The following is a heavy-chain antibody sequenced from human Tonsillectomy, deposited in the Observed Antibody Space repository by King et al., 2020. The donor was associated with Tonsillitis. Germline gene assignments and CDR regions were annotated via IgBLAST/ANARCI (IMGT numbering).Heavy chain of an antibody. D-gene: IGHD2-2*01. CDR2: MNHSGST. CDR1: GGSCSGYY. J-gene: IGHJ5*02. Sequence: VQLQQWGAGRLKPSETLSLTCAVYGGSCSGYYWSWIRQPPGEGLGWIGEMNHSGSTHYNPSFKSRVIISIDTSKKQFSLKLSSVTAADAAVYYCARANCSTTSCYGDWFDPWGQGTRVTVSS. CDR3: ARANCSTTSCYGDWFDP. V-gene: IGHV4-34*01.